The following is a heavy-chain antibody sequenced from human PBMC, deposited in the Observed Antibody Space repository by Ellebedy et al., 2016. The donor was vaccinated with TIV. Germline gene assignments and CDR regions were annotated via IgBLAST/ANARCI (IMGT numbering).Heavy chain of an antibody. CDR2: IKPDGSEK. Sequence: GESLKISXAASGFTFSNYWMSWVRQAPGKGLEWAANIKPDGSEKYYLDSVKGRLTISRDNAKNSLYLQLSGLRAEDTAVYYCARARFSSSWYFDYWGQGTTVTVSS. CDR3: ARARFSSSWYFDY. V-gene: IGHV3-7*01. CDR1: GFTFSNYW. D-gene: IGHD6-13*01. J-gene: IGHJ4*03.